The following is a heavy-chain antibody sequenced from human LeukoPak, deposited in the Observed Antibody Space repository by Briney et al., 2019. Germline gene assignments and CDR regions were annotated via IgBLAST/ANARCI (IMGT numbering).Heavy chain of an antibody. CDR3: AKDCSSTSCPHYYMDV. CDR1: GFTFDDYA. Sequence: PGGPLRLSCAASGFTFDDYAMHWVRQAPGKGLEWVSLISWDGGSTYYADSVKGRFTISRDNSKNSLYLQMNSLRAEDTALYYCAKDCSSTSCPHYYMDVWGKGTTVTVSS. D-gene: IGHD2-2*01. J-gene: IGHJ6*03. V-gene: IGHV3-43D*04. CDR2: ISWDGGST.